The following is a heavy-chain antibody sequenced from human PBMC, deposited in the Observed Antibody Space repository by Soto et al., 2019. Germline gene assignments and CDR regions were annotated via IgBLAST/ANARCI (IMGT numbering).Heavy chain of an antibody. Sequence: QLQLQESGPGLVKPSETLSLTCTVSGGSISSENYYWGWIRQTPGKGLEWVGTVYYSGSTYYNPSLKSRVTISVDTSKNQFSLRLSSVTAADTAVYYCARQSITYLYDSSGYSHFDYWGQGTLVTVSS. J-gene: IGHJ4*02. CDR1: GGSISSENYY. CDR2: VYYSGST. V-gene: IGHV4-39*01. CDR3: ARQSITYLYDSSGYSHFDY. D-gene: IGHD3-22*01.